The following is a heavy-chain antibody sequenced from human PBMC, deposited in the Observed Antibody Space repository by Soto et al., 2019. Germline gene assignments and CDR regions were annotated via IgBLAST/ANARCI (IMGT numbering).Heavy chain of an antibody. V-gene: IGHV3-9*01. J-gene: IGHJ4*02. CDR2: ISWNSGSI. Sequence: GGSLRLSCAASGFTLDDYAMHWVRQAPGKGLEWVSGISWNSGSIGYADSVKGRFTISRDNAKNSLYLQMNSLRAEDTALYYCAKANTYYYDSSGYPDYWGQGTLVTVSS. CDR1: GFTLDDYA. CDR3: AKANTYYYDSSGYPDY. D-gene: IGHD3-22*01.